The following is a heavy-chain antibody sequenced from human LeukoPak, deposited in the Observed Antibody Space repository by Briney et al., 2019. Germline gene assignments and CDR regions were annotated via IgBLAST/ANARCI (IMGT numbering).Heavy chain of an antibody. CDR3: ARNLRPDFDY. CDR2: TYYSSKWNH. J-gene: IGHJ4*02. CDR1: GDCVSSSSSA. V-gene: IGHV6-1*01. Sequence: SQTLSLTCAISGDCVSSSSSAWSWIRQSPSRGLEWLGRTYYSSKWNHDYAESVKSRITINPDTSKNECSLQLNSVTTEDTAVYYCARNLRPDFDYCGQGTPVTVSS.